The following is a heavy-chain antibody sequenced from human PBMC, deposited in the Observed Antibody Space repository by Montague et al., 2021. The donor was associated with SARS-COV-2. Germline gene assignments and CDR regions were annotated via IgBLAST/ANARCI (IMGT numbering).Heavy chain of an antibody. CDR2: VYYSRSS. CDR1: GDSVSHDF. Sequence: SETLSLTCTVSGDSVSHDFWTWIRQPPGKGLEWIGYVYYSRSSSYSPSLRGRVSIAVDMSKNQFSLRLSTVTAADTAIYYCVRDPAPSGSGTFYDYWGQGTLVAVSS. V-gene: IGHV4-59*02. CDR3: VRDPAPSGSGTFYDY. J-gene: IGHJ4*02. D-gene: IGHD1-26*01.